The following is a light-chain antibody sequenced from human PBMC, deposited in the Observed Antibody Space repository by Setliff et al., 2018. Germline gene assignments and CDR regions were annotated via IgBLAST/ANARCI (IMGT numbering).Light chain of an antibody. J-gene: IGLJ1*01. V-gene: IGLV2-14*01. CDR1: SSDVGSYDL. CDR2: DVN. Sequence: QSALTQPASVSGSPGQSITISCSGTSSDVGSYDLVSWYQQHPGTAPKLIISDVNNRPSGVSNRSSGSKSGNTASLTISGLQAEDEAAYYCCAYTGSSTEVFGTGTKVTVL. CDR3: CAYTGSSTEV.